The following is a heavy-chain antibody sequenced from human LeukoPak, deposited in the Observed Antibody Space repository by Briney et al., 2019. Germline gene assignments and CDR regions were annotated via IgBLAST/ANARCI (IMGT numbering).Heavy chain of an antibody. CDR2: TSYDGRNK. Sequence: PGESLRLSCAVSGFTFSSYAMHWLGQAPGKGLEWVAVTSYDGRNKYYADSVKGRFTISKDNSKNTLSLQMNSLRVEDTAVYYCAGAGRRTVVTVEPNFDYWGQGTLVTVSS. V-gene: IGHV3-30-3*01. CDR3: AGAGRRTVVTVEPNFDY. J-gene: IGHJ4*02. CDR1: GFTFSSYA. D-gene: IGHD4-23*01.